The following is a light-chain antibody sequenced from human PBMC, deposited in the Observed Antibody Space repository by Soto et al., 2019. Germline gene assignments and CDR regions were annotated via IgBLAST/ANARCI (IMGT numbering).Light chain of an antibody. CDR1: QSLSSN. Sequence: EIVLTQSPGTQSLSPGGRATLSCRASQSLSSNLAWYQQNPGPPPRRLIFDASNRATGITARFSGSGSGTDSPLTISRLEPEDFAVYYCQQRSNWPRTFGQGTTGDIK. CDR2: DAS. CDR3: QQRSNWPRT. J-gene: IGKJ1*01. V-gene: IGKV3-11*01.